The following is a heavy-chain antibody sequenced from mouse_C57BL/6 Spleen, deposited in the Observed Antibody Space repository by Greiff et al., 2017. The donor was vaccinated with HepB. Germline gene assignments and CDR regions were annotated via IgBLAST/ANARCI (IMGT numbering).Heavy chain of an antibody. CDR2: ISSGGSYT. Sequence: DVQLVESGGDLVKPGGSLKLSCAASGFTFSSYGMSWVRQTPDKRLEWVATISSGGSYTYYPDSVKGRFTISRDNAKNTLYLQMSSLKSEDTAMYYCARSPIYDGYYFDVWGTGTTVTVSS. D-gene: IGHD2-3*01. CDR3: ARSPIYDGYYFDV. V-gene: IGHV5-6*01. J-gene: IGHJ1*03. CDR1: GFTFSSYG.